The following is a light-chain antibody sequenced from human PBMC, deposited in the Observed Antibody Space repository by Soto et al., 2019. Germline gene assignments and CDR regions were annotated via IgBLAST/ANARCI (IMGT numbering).Light chain of an antibody. CDR1: QSVSGN. CDR3: QQYNNWPPLT. Sequence: EIVMTQSPATLSVSPGERATLSCRASQSVSGNLAWYQQKPGQAPRLLIYAASTRATGIPARFSGSGSGTEVTLTISSLQSEDFAVYYCQQYNNWPPLTFGPGTKVDIK. J-gene: IGKJ3*01. CDR2: AAS. V-gene: IGKV3-15*01.